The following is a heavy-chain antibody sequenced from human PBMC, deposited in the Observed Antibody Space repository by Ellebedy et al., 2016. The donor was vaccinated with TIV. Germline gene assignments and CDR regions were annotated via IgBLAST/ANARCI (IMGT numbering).Heavy chain of an antibody. CDR1: GGSFSGYY. CDR3: ARGVSSSWYDYYYGMDV. V-gene: IGHV4-34*01. Sequence: GSLRLSXAVYGGSFSGYYWSWIRQPPGKGLEWIGEINHSGSTNYNPSLKSRVTISVDTSKNQFSLKLSSVTAADTAVYYCARGVSSSWYDYYYGMDVWGQGTTVTVSS. CDR2: INHSGST. D-gene: IGHD6-13*01. J-gene: IGHJ6*02.